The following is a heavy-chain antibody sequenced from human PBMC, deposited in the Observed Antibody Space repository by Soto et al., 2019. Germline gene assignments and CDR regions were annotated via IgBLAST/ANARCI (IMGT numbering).Heavy chain of an antibody. J-gene: IGHJ6*03. Sequence: PSETLSLTCTASGGSISSYYWSWIRQPPGKGLEWIGYIYYSGSTNYNPSLKSRVTISVDTSKNQSSLKLSSVTAADTAVYYCAREIETGPTDDEDYYYYSYMDVWGKGTTVTVSS. CDR2: IYYSGST. CDR1: GGSISSYY. V-gene: IGHV4-59*01. CDR3: AREIETGPTDDEDYYYYSYMDV. D-gene: IGHD1-7*01.